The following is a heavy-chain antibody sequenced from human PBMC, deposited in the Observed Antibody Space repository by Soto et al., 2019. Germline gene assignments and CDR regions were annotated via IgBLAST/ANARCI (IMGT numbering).Heavy chain of an antibody. J-gene: IGHJ4*02. CDR1: GFTFSSYS. D-gene: IGHD2-2*01. CDR2: ISSSSSYI. V-gene: IGHV3-21*01. Sequence: EVQLVESGGGLVKPGGSLRLSCAASGFTFSSYSMNWVRQAPGKGLEWVSSISSSSSYIYYADSVKGRFTISRDNAKNSLYLQMNSLRAEDTAVYYCASPVPAASNALGYWGQGTLVTVSS. CDR3: ASPVPAASNALGY.